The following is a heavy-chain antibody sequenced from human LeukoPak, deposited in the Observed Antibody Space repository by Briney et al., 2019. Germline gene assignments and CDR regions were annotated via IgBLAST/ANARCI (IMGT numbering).Heavy chain of an antibody. CDR1: GYTFTSYG. D-gene: IGHD3-22*01. CDR3: ARDQEWEYYDSSGYYSRFDT. CDR2: ISAYNGNT. J-gene: IGHJ5*02. V-gene: IGHV1-18*01. Sequence: ASVKVSCKASGYTFTSYGISWLRQAPGQGLESMGWISAYNGNTNYAQKLQGRVTMTTDTSTSTAYMELRSLRSDDTAGNYNARDQEWEYYDSSGYYSRFDTRGQGTLVTVSS.